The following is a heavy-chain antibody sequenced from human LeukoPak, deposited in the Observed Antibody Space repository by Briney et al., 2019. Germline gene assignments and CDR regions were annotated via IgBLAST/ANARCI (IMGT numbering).Heavy chain of an antibody. CDR1: GYTFTSYY. CDR3: ARGKTLGAGAFDI. Sequence: ASVKVSCKASGYTFTSYYMHWVRQAPGQGLEWMGWMNPNSGNTGYAQKLQGRVTITRNASISTAYMELSSLRSEDTAVYYCARGKTLGAGAFDIWGQGTTVTVSS. J-gene: IGHJ3*02. CDR2: MNPNSGNT. D-gene: IGHD3-16*01. V-gene: IGHV1-8*03.